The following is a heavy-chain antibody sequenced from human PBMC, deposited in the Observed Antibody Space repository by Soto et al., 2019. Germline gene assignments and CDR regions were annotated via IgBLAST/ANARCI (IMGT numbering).Heavy chain of an antibody. CDR3: ARLGIAVAGTRECDY. CDR2: IYPGDSDT. V-gene: IGHV5-51*01. CDR1: GYSFTSYW. J-gene: IGHJ4*02. Sequence: GESLNISCKGSGYSFTSYWIGWVRQMPGKGLEWMGIIYPGDSDTRYSPSFQGQVTISADKSISTAYLQWSSLKASDTAMYYCARLGIAVAGTRECDYWGQGKLVNAAS. D-gene: IGHD6-19*01.